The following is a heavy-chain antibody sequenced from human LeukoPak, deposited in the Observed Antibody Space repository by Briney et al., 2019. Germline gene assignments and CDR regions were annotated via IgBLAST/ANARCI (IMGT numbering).Heavy chain of an antibody. CDR1: GYTFTSYG. D-gene: IGHD3-9*01. CDR2: ISSYNGNT. Sequence: HWASVKVSCKASGYTFTSYGISWVRQAPGQGLEWMGWISSYNGNTNYAQKLQGRATMTTDTSTSTAYMELRSLRSDDTAVYYCARGSFPSDDILTGPFDNWGQGTLVTVSS. J-gene: IGHJ4*02. V-gene: IGHV1-18*01. CDR3: ARGSFPSDDILTGPFDN.